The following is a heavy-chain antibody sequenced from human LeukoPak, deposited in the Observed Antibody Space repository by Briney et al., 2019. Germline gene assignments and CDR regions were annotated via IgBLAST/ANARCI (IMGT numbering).Heavy chain of an antibody. CDR1: GGTFSSYA. CDR2: ISAYNGNT. CDR3: ARDYVNWNPFDY. Sequence: ASVKVSCKASGGTFSSYAISWVRQAPGQGLEWMGWISAYNGNTNYAQKLQGRVTMTTDTSTSTAYMELRSLRSDDTAVYYCARDYVNWNPFDYWGQGTLVTVSS. J-gene: IGHJ4*02. D-gene: IGHD1-1*01. V-gene: IGHV1-18*01.